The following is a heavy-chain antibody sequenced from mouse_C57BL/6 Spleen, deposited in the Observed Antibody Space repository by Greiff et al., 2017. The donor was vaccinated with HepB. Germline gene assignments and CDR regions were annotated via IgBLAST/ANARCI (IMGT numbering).Heavy chain of an antibody. D-gene: IGHD2-5*01. V-gene: IGHV1-18*01. CDR2: INPNNGGT. CDR3: ARAYSNYAMDY. J-gene: IGHJ4*01. CDR1: GYTFTDYN. Sequence: EVQLQQSGPELVKPGASVKIPCKASGYTFTDYNMDWVKQSHGKSLEWIGDINPNNGGTIYNQKFKGKATFTVDKSSSTAYMELRSLTSEDTAVYYCARAYSNYAMDYWGQGTSVTVSS.